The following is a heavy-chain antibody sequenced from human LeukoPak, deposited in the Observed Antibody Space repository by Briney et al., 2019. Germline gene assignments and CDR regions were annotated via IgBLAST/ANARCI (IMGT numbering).Heavy chain of an antibody. CDR3: ARGERITMIVVALPYYGMDV. CDR1: GGSFSGYY. J-gene: IGHJ6*02. D-gene: IGHD3-22*01. CDR2: INHSGST. V-gene: IGHV4-34*01. Sequence: SETLSLTCAVYGGSFSGYYWSWIRQPPGKGLEWIGEINHSGSTNYNPSLKSRVTISVDTSKNQFSLKLSSVTAADTAVYYCARGERITMIVVALPYYGMDVWGQGTTVTVSS.